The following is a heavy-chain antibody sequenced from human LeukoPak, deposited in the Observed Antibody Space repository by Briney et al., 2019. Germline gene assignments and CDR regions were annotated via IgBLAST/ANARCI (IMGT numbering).Heavy chain of an antibody. CDR2: IYYSGST. CDR3: ARDLYYYDSSGTDAFDI. V-gene: IGHV4-59*01. D-gene: IGHD3-22*01. J-gene: IGHJ3*02. CDR1: GGSISSYY. Sequence: SETLSLTCTVSGGSISSYYWSWIRQPPGKGLEWIGYIYYSGSTNYNPSLKSRVTISVDTSKNQFSLKLSSVTAADTAVNYCARDLYYYDSSGTDAFDIWGQGTMVTVSS.